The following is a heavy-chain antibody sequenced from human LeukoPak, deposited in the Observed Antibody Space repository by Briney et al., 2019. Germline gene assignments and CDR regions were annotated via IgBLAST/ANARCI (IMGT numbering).Heavy chain of an antibody. V-gene: IGHV1-46*01. Sequence: GASVKVSCKASGYTFTSYYMHWVRQAPGQGLEWMGIINPSGGSTSYAQKFQGRVTMTRDMSTSTVYMELRSLRSEDTAVYYCARAPLRRQLDLYFDYWGQGTLVTVSS. CDR1: GYTFTSYY. CDR2: INPSGGST. D-gene: IGHD6-6*01. J-gene: IGHJ4*02. CDR3: ARAPLRRQLDLYFDY.